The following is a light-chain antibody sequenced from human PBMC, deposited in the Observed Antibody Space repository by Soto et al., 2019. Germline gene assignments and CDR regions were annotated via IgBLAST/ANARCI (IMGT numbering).Light chain of an antibody. CDR3: QTWGTGIVV. Sequence: QSVLTQSPSASASLGASVKLTCTLSGGHSSYAIAWHQQQPEKGPRYLMKLNSDGSHSKGDGIPDRFSGFSSGAERYLTISSLQSEDEADYYCQTWGTGIVVFGGGTKLTVL. CDR1: GGHSSYA. J-gene: IGLJ2*01. V-gene: IGLV4-69*01. CDR2: LNSDGSH.